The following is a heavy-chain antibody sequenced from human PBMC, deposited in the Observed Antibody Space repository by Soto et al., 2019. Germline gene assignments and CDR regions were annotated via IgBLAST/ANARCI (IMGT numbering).Heavy chain of an antibody. Sequence: GGSLRLSCAASGFTFSSYWMHWVRQAPGKGLVWVSRMNEDGGTTDYADSVKGRFTISRDDAKNTLYLQMNSLRVEDTAVYYCASDLSGRADVWGQGTTVTVSS. CDR1: GFTFSSYW. J-gene: IGHJ6*02. CDR2: MNEDGGTT. D-gene: IGHD3-10*01. V-gene: IGHV3-74*01. CDR3: ASDLSGRADV.